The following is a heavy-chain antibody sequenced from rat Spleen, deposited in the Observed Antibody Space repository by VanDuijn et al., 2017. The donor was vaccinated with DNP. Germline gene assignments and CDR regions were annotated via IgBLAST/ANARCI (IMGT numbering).Heavy chain of an antibody. D-gene: IGHD1-12*02. CDR1: GFSLTSYH. Sequence: QVQLKESGPGLVQPSQTLSLTCTVSGFSLTSYHVHWVRQPPGKGLEWMGRIQSGGSTDYNSALKSRLSISRDTSKSQVFLKMSRVQTEDTAMYFCARSPEYYDGSYYDAMDAWGQGTSVTVSS. CDR3: ARSPEYYDGSYYDAMDA. V-gene: IGHV2-27*01. J-gene: IGHJ4*01. CDR2: IQSGGST.